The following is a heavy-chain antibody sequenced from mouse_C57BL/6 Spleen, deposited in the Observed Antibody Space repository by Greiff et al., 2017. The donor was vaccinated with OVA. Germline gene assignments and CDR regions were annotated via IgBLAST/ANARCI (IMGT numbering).Heavy chain of an antibody. CDR1: GFTFSDYY. CDR2: ISNGGGST. D-gene: IGHD2-5*01. V-gene: IGHV5-12*01. CDR3: ARPPYYSNPAWFAY. J-gene: IGHJ3*01. Sequence: EVQLVESGGGLVQPGGSLKLSCAASGFTFSDYYMYWVRQTPEKRLEWVAYISNGGGSTYYPDTVKGRFTISRDNAKNTLYLQMSRLKSEDTAMYYCARPPYYSNPAWFAYWGQGTLVTVSA.